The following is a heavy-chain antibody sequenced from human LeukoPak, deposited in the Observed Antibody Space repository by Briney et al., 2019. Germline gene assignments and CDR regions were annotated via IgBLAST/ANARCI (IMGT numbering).Heavy chain of an antibody. D-gene: IGHD5-18*01. V-gene: IGHV3-21*01. CDR3: ARGVQLVYNWFDP. J-gene: IGHJ5*02. CDR1: GFTFSSYS. Sequence: GGSLRLSCAASGFTFSSYSMNWVRQAPGKGLEWVSSISSGSSYIYYADSMKGRFTISRDNAKNSLYLQMNSLRAEDTAVYYCARGVQLVYNWFDPWGQGTLVTVSS. CDR2: ISSGSSYI.